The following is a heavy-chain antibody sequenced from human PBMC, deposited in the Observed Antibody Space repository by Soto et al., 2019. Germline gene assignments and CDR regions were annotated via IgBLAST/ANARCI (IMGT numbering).Heavy chain of an antibody. CDR3: ARHGYSSSWPVFDY. D-gene: IGHD6-13*01. CDR1: GGSISSSSYY. J-gene: IGHJ4*02. V-gene: IGHV4-39*01. CDR2: IYYSGST. Sequence: SETLSLTCTVSGGSISSSSYYWGWIRQPPGKGLEWIGSIYYSGSTYYNPSLKSRVTISVDTSKNQFSLKLSSVTAADAAVYYCARHGYSSSWPVFDYCGQGTLVTVSS.